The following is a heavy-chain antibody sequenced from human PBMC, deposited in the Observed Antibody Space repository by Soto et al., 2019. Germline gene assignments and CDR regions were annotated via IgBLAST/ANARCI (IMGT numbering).Heavy chain of an antibody. J-gene: IGHJ4*02. D-gene: IGHD5-18*01. Sequence: QVTLKESGPTLVKPRQTLTLTCTFSGFSLTTSGVGVGWIRQPPGKALEWLALIYWDDDKRYSPSLKSRLTITKDTSKNQVVLTRTNMEPVDTATYYCAHNRGYSYGSAFDYWGQGTLVTVSS. CDR2: IYWDDDK. CDR1: GFSLTTSGVG. CDR3: AHNRGYSYGSAFDY. V-gene: IGHV2-5*02.